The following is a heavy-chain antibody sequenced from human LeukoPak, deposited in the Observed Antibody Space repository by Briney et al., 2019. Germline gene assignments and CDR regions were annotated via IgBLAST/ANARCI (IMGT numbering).Heavy chain of an antibody. D-gene: IGHD3-16*02. V-gene: IGHV1-18*01. CDR1: GYTFTSYG. CDR3: ARGGETMITFGGVIAYNWFDP. CDR2: ISAYNGNT. J-gene: IGHJ5*02. Sequence: GASVKVSCKASGYTFTSYGISWVRQAPGQGLEWMGWISAYNGNTNYAQKLQGRVTMTTDTSTSTAYMELRSLRSDDTAVYYCARGGETMITFGGVIAYNWFDPWGQGTLVTVSS.